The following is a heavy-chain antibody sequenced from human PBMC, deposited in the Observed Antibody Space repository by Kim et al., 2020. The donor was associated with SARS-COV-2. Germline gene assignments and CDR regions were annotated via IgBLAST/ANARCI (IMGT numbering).Heavy chain of an antibody. CDR2: INTNTGNP. CDR1: GYTFTSYA. D-gene: IGHD6-19*01. CDR3: ARDSDSGGWPYYYYYYMDV. Sequence: ASVKVSCKASGYTFTSYALNWVRQAPGQGLEWMGWINTNTGNPTYAQGFTGRVVFSLDTSVSTAYLQISSLKAEDTAVYYCARDSDSGGWPYYYYYYMDVWGKGTTVTVSS. J-gene: IGHJ6*03. V-gene: IGHV7-4-1*02.